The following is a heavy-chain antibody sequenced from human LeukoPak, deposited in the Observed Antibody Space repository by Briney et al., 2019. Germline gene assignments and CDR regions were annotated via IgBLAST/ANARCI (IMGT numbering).Heavy chain of an antibody. Sequence: GQSLPSSSRGSGYSFTKYWIAWVRQMPGKGLEWMGIIYPGDSDTRYSPSFQGQVTISADKSISTAYLQWSSLKASDTAIYYCARPTSSYDYGEYFDQWGQGTLVTVCS. J-gene: IGHJ4*02. D-gene: IGHD4-17*01. CDR3: ARPTSSYDYGEYFDQ. V-gene: IGHV5-51*01. CDR2: IYPGDSDT. CDR1: GYSFTKYW.